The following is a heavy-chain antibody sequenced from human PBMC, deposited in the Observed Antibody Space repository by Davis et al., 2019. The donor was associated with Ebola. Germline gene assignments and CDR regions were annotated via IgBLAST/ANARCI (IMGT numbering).Heavy chain of an antibody. Sequence: ASVKVSCKTSGYSFIGYHLHWVRQAPGQGLEWMGWINPDSGDTKYAHNFQGRVTMTRDKSISTAYMEMGSLRSDDTAVYYCARTLVSPSSDGMDVWGQGTTVRVSS. CDR2: INPDSGDT. J-gene: IGHJ6*02. CDR3: ARTLVSPSSDGMDV. D-gene: IGHD4-23*01. V-gene: IGHV1-2*02. CDR1: GYSFIGYH.